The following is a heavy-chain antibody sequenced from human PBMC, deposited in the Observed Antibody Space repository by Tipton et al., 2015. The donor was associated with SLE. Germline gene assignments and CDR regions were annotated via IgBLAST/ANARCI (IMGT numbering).Heavy chain of an antibody. CDR3: ARVRGRGYFQH. D-gene: IGHD3-10*01. CDR2: IYYSGST. CDR1: GGSISSYY. V-gene: IGHV4-59*07. J-gene: IGHJ1*01. Sequence: TLSLTCTVSGGSISSYYWSWIRQPPGKGLEWIGYIYYSGSTNYNPSLKSRVTISVDPPKNQFSLKLSSVTAADPAVDYCARVRGRGYFQHWGQGTLVTVSS.